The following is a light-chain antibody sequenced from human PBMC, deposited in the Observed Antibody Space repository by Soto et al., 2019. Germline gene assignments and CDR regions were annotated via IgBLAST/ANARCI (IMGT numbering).Light chain of an antibody. Sequence: QSVLTQPASVSGSPGQSITISCTGTSSDVGSYNLVSWYQQHPGKAPKLMIYEDTKRPSGVSNRFSGPKSGNTASLTISGLQAEDEADYYCSSYAGSTTYVVFGGGTKVTVL. CDR3: SSYAGSTTYVV. CDR2: EDT. V-gene: IGLV2-23*01. CDR1: SSDVGSYNL. J-gene: IGLJ2*01.